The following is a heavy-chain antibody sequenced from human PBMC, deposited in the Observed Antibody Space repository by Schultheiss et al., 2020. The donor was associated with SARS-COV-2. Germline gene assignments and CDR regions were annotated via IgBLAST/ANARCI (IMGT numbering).Heavy chain of an antibody. Sequence: GESLKISCKGSGYSFTSYWIGWVRQMPGKGLEWMGIIYPGDSDTRYSPSFQGQVTISADKSISTAYLQWSSLKASDTAMYYCARQPIVGATTGIYYYMDVWGKGTTVTVSS. CDR2: IYPGDSDT. D-gene: IGHD1-26*01. V-gene: IGHV5-51*01. CDR3: ARQPIVGATTGIYYYMDV. CDR1: GYSFTSYW. J-gene: IGHJ6*03.